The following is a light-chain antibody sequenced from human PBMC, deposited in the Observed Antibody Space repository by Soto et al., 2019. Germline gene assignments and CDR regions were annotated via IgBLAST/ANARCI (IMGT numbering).Light chain of an antibody. CDR3: QSYDSSLSGFYV. V-gene: IGLV1-40*01. CDR2: GNS. CDR1: SSNIGAGYD. Sequence: QAVVTQPPSVSGAPGQRVTISCTGSSSNIGAGYDVHWYQQLPGTAPKLLIYGNSNRPSGVPDRFSGSKSDTSASLAITGLQAEDEADYYCQSYDSSLSGFYVFGTGTKVTVL. J-gene: IGLJ1*01.